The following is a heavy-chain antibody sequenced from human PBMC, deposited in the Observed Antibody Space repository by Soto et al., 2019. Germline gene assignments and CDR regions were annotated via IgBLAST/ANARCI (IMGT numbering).Heavy chain of an antibody. D-gene: IGHD2-21*02. CDR3: AKDMIYGVTYCMDV. CDR2: ISWNSGSI. J-gene: IGHJ6*02. CDR1: GFTFDDYA. V-gene: IGHV3-9*01. Sequence: EVQLVESGGGLVQPGRSLRLSCAASGFTFDDYAMHWVRQAPGKGLEWVSGISWNSGSIGYADSVKGRFTISRDNAKNSLYLQMNSLRAEDTALYYCAKDMIYGVTYCMDVWGQGTTVTVSS.